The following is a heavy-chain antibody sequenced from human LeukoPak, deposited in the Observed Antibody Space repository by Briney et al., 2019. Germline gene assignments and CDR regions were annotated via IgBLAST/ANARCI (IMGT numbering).Heavy chain of an antibody. V-gene: IGHV4-59*01. CDR3: ARGRSNYYGMDV. CDR2: IYYNGDT. Sequence: SETLSLTCSVSDGSINSYYWNWIRRPPGKGLEWIGYIYYNGDTNYSPSLKSRVTMSVDTSKNLFSLKVSSVTAADTAVYYCARGRSNYYGMDVWGQGTTVTVSS. J-gene: IGHJ6*02. D-gene: IGHD1-26*01. CDR1: DGSINSYY.